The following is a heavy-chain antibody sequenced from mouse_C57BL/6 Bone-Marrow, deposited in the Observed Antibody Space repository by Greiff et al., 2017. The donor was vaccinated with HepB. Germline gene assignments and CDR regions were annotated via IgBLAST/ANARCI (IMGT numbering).Heavy chain of an antibody. CDR3: AITEEGYDDFNCESC. D-gene: IGHD2-2*01. J-gene: IGHJ2*01. CDR1: GYTFTSYW. V-gene: IGHV1-55*01. CDR2: IYPGSGST. Sequence: QVQLQQPGAELVKPGASVKMSCKASGYTFTSYWITWVKQRPGQGLEWIGDIYPGSGSTNYNEKFKSKTTLTVDTSSSTAYMQLSSLTSEDSAVYSCAITEEGYDDFNCESCWGKGTTLSVSS.